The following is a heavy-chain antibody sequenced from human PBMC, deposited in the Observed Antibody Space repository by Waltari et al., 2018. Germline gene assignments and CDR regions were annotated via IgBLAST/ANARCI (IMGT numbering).Heavy chain of an antibody. Sequence: QVQLVQSGAEVKKPGASVKVSCKVSGYTLTELSMHWVRQAPGKGLEWMGGFDPEDGETIYAQKFQGRVTMTEDTSTDTAYMELSSLRSEDTAVYYCATGEGWTAPYYYYYGMDVWGQGTTVTVSS. J-gene: IGHJ6*02. CDR1: GYTLTELS. CDR2: FDPEDGET. CDR3: ATGEGWTAPYYYYYGMDV. V-gene: IGHV1-24*01. D-gene: IGHD1-26*01.